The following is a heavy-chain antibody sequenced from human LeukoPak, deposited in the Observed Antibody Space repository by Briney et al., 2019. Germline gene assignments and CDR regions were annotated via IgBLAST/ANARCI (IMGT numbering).Heavy chain of an antibody. V-gene: IGHV4-39*02. Sequence: PSETLSLTCTVSGGSISSSSYYWGWIRQPPGKGLEWIGSIYYSGSTYYNPSLKSRVTISVDTSKNQFSLKLSSVTAADTAVYYCAREMNTYYYGSGSYYGYWGQGTLVTVSS. CDR3: AREMNTYYYGSGSYYGY. CDR1: GGSISSSSYY. CDR2: IYYSGST. J-gene: IGHJ4*02. D-gene: IGHD3-10*01.